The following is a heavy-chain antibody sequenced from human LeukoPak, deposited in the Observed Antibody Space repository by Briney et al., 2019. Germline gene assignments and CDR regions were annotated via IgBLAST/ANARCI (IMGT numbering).Heavy chain of an antibody. CDR3: ARVGVGAQPGDY. J-gene: IGHJ4*02. CDR2: ISSSGSTI. CDR1: GFTFSSYE. V-gene: IGHV3-48*03. D-gene: IGHD1-26*01. Sequence: PGGSLRLSCAASGFTFSSYEMNWVRQAPGKGLEWVSYISSSGSTICYADSVKGRFTISRDNAKNSLYLQMNSLRAEDTAVYYCARVGVGAQPGDYWGQGTLVTVSS.